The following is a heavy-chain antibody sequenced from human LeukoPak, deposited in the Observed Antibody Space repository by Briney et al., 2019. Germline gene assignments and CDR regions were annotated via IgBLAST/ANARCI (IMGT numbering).Heavy chain of an antibody. V-gene: IGHV4-30-4*01. Sequence: SETLSLTCTVSGGSISSGDYYWSWIRQPPGKGLEWIGYIYYSGSTYYNPSLKSRVTISVDTSKNQFSLKLSSVTAADTAVYYCARDPPPYGDCDFDYWGQGTLVTVSS. CDR2: IYYSGST. CDR1: GGSISSGDYY. D-gene: IGHD4-17*01. CDR3: ARDPPPYGDCDFDY. J-gene: IGHJ4*02.